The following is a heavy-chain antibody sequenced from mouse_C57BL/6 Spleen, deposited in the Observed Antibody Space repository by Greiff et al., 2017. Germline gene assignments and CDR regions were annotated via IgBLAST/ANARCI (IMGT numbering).Heavy chain of an antibody. Sequence: QVQLQQSGPELVKPGASVKISCKASGYAFSSSWMNWVKQRPGKGLEWIGRIYPGDGDTNYNGKFKGKATLTADKSSSTAYMQLSSLTSEDSAVYFCARSGDYYAMDYWGQGTSGTVSS. CDR2: IYPGDGDT. D-gene: IGHD3-1*01. J-gene: IGHJ4*01. CDR3: ARSGDYYAMDY. V-gene: IGHV1-82*01. CDR1: GYAFSSSW.